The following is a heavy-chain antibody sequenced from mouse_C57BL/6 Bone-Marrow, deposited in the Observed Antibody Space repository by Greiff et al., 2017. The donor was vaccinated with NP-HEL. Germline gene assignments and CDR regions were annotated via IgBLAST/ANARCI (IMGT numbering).Heavy chain of an antibody. D-gene: IGHD1-1*01. Sequence: VKLQQPGAELVKPGASVKLSCKASGYTFTSYWMHWVKQRPGQGLEWIGEIDPSDSYTNYNQKFKGKSTLTVDKSSSTAYMQLSSLTSEDSAVYYCARKAYYYGSSHWYFDVWGTGTTVTVSS. V-gene: IGHV1-69*01. J-gene: IGHJ1*03. CDR1: GYTFTSYW. CDR3: ARKAYYYGSSHWYFDV. CDR2: IDPSDSYT.